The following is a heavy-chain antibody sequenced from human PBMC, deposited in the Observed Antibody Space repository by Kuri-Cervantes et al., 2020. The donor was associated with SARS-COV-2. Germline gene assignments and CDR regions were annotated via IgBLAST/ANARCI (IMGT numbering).Heavy chain of an antibody. CDR3: ARSWEDYYGSGSYPTFDY. V-gene: IGHV4-59*08. CDR2: IYYSGST. D-gene: IGHD3-10*01. CDR1: GGSISSYY. J-gene: IGHJ4*02. Sequence: SETLSLTCTVSGGSISSYYWSWTRQPPGKGLEWIGYIYYSGSTNYNPSLKSRVTISVDTSKNQFSLKLSSVTAADTAVYYCARSWEDYYGSGSYPTFDYWGQGTLVTVSS.